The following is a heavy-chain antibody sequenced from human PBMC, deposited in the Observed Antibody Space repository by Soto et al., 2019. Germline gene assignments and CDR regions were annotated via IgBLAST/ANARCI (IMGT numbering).Heavy chain of an antibody. CDR1: GFLFNTYA. Sequence: QVQLVDSGGGVVQPGGSLRLSCTTSGFLFNTYAMHWVRQAPGKGLEWVAVMSHDGSNTYYADSVKGRFTISRDNPKNTLYLQMDTLRTDDTAVYYCAKVDTARAIHDAFDIWGQGTMVTVSS. CDR3: AKVDTARAIHDAFDI. CDR2: MSHDGSNT. J-gene: IGHJ3*02. V-gene: IGHV3-30-3*01. D-gene: IGHD5-18*01.